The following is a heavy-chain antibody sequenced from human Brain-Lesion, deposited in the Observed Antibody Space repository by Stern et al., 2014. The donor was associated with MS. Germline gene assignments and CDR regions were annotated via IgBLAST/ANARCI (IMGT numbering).Heavy chain of an antibody. J-gene: IGHJ4*02. Sequence: QLQLQESGPGLLKSSEILSLTCTVSGGSINGYYWSWIRQSPGKGLEWIGDISFRGSTNDNPSLKSRATMSVDTSKNHFSLKLTSVTAADTAVYYCAREGVKLSGDGGGYYHDYWGQGTLVTVSS. CDR1: GGSINGYY. D-gene: IGHD1-26*01. V-gene: IGHV4-59*01. CDR2: ISFRGST. CDR3: AREGVKLSGDGGGYYHDY.